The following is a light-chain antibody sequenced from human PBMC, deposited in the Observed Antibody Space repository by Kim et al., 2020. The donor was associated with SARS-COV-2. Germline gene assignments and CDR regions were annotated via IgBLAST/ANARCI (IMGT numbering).Light chain of an antibody. CDR1: TSDVGSYNR. CDR2: EVN. CDR3: NSYTATSTFV. V-gene: IGLV2-18*02. J-gene: IGLJ1*01. Sequence: QSVTISCTGTTSDVGSYNRVSWYRQTPGTAPKLMISEVNNRPSGVPDRFSGSKSGNTASLTISGLQAEDEADYYCNSYTATSTFVFGTGTKVTVL.